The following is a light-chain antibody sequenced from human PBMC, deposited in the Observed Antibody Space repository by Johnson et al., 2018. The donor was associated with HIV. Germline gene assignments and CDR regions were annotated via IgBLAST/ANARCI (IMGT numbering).Light chain of an antibody. V-gene: IGLV1-51*01. CDR2: DNN. CDR1: SSNIGNNY. J-gene: IGLJ1*01. CDR3: GTWDSSLRGV. Sequence: HSVLTQPPSVSAAPGQKVTISCSGSSSNIGNNYVSWYQQLPGTAPKLLIYDNNKRPSGIPDRFSGSKSGTSATLGITGLQTGDEADYYCGTWDSSLRGVVGTGTKVTVL.